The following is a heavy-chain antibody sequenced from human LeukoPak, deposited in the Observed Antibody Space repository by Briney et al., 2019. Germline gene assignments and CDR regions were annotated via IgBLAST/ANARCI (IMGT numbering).Heavy chain of an antibody. CDR2: ISDDGHTT. CDR1: GFSFSSYA. J-gene: IGHJ5*02. D-gene: IGHD5-18*01. Sequence: PGGSLRLSCAASGFSFSSYAMSWVRQAPGMGPQWVSSISDDGHTTYYADSLKGRFTIARDNSQNTVYLMMNNLGDDDTAVYYCVKEGEGYSYASKSGPPTWGPGTLVTVSS. CDR3: VKEGEGYSYASKSGPPT. V-gene: IGHV3-23*01.